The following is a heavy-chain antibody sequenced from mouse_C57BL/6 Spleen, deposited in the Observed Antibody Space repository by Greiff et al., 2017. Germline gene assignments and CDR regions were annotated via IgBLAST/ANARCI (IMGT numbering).Heavy chain of an antibody. CDR1: GFTFSSYG. V-gene: IGHV5-6*02. Sequence: DVKLVESGGDLVKPGGSLKLSCAASGFTFSSYGMSWVRQTPDKRLEWVATISSGGSYTYYPDSVKGRFTISRDNAKNTLYLQMSSLKSEDTAMYYCARHSITTVVATTLYYYAMDYWGQGTSVTVSS. D-gene: IGHD1-1*01. J-gene: IGHJ4*01. CDR2: ISSGGSYT. CDR3: ARHSITTVVATTLYYYAMDY.